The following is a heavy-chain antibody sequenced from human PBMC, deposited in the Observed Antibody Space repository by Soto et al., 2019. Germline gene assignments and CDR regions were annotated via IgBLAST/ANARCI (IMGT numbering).Heavy chain of an antibody. V-gene: IGHV3-23*01. CDR2: ISGSGGST. CDR3: AKGGYYYSSMTTTDPNWFGP. CDR1: GFTFSSYA. D-gene: IGHD3-22*01. J-gene: IGHJ5*02. Sequence: GGSLRLSCAASGFTFSSYAMSWVRQAPGKGLEWVSAISGSGGSTYYADSVKGRFAISRDNSKNTLYLQMNSLRAEDTAVYYCAKGGYYYSSMTTTDPNWFGPWGQLPLVPI.